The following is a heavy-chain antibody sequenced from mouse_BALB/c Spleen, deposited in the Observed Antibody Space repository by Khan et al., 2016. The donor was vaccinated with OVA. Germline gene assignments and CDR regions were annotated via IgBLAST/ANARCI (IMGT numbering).Heavy chain of an antibody. J-gene: IGHJ2*01. CDR3: ATSYYYGYDFDY. Sequence: EVQLVESGGGLVQPGGSRKLSCAASGFTFSSYGMHWVRQAPEKGLEWVAYISGDSSTPYYADTVKGRFTISRDNPKNTLFLQMTSLMSEDTAMYYCATSYYYGYDFDYWGPGTTLTVSS. CDR2: ISGDSSTP. CDR1: GFTFSSYG. V-gene: IGHV5-17*02. D-gene: IGHD1-1*01.